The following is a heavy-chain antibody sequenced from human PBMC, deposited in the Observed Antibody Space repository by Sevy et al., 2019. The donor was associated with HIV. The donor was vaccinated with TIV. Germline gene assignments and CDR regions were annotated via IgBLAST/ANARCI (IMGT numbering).Heavy chain of an antibody. J-gene: IGHJ4*02. CDR2: INPNSGGT. Sequence: ASVKVSCKASGYTFTGYYMHWVRQAPGQGLEWMGWINPNSGGTNYAQKFQGRVTMTRDTSISTAYMELSRRRSDDTAVYYCAVLYCSGGSCYPGFDYWGQGTLVTVSS. CDR1: GYTFTGYY. D-gene: IGHD2-15*01. CDR3: AVLYCSGGSCYPGFDY. V-gene: IGHV1-2*02.